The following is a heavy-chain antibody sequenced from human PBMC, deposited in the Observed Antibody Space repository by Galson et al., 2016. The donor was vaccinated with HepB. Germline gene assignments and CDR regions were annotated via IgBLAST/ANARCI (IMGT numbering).Heavy chain of an antibody. CDR1: GFTVSNIY. CDR3: ARDRRDGDLL. V-gene: IGHV3-66*02. D-gene: IGHD5-24*01. CDR2: LYRDGST. J-gene: IGHJ4*02. Sequence: SLRLSCAASGFTVSNIYMSWFRQAPGKGLEWVSVLYRDGSTYYADSLQGRITISRDNLQNTLYLQMNRLRVEDAAVYYCARDRRDGDLLWGRGTLVSVSS.